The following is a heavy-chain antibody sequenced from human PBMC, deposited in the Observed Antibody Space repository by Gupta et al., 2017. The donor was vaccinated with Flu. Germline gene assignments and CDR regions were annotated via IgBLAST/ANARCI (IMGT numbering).Heavy chain of an antibody. CDR1: GFTFGDYA. CDR2: IRSKAYGGTT. D-gene: IGHD3-3*01. CDR3: TRGGDFWSGYFYYYYGMDV. J-gene: IGHJ6*02. Sequence: EVQLVESGGGLVQPGRSLRLSCTASGFTFGDYAMSWFRQAPGKGLEWVGFIRSKAYGGTTEYAASVKGRFTISRDDSKSIAYLQMNSLKTEDTAVYYCTRGGDFWSGYFYYYYGMDVWGQGTTVTVSS. V-gene: IGHV3-49*03.